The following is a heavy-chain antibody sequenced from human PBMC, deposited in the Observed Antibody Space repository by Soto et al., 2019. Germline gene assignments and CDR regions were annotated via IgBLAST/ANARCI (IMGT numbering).Heavy chain of an antibody. J-gene: IGHJ4*02. D-gene: IGHD2-2*01. CDR1: GGSITSSGYY. Sequence: QVQLQESGPGLVKPSQTLSLTCTVSGGSITSSGYYWSWIRQHPGAGLEWIGFTSNSGSTSYNPSLKSRVTISVDTSSHQFSLNLKSVTAADTAVYYCARGGGSTKVDYWGQGTLVTVSP. CDR3: ARGGGSTKVDY. V-gene: IGHV4-31*03. CDR2: TSNSGST.